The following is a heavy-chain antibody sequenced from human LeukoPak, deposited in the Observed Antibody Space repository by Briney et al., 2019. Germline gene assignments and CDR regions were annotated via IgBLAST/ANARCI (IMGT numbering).Heavy chain of an antibody. J-gene: IGHJ4*02. V-gene: IGHV3-33*08. D-gene: IGHD3-22*01. Sequence: GGSLRLSCAASGFTFNTYTMNWVRQAPGKGLEWVAVIWSDGSHQYYVDSVKGRFTISRDNSKNTLYLQMDSLRAEDTAVYYCVRENDSNGYYFYWGQGTLVTVSS. CDR3: VRENDSNGYYFY. CDR1: GFTFNTYT. CDR2: IWSDGSHQ.